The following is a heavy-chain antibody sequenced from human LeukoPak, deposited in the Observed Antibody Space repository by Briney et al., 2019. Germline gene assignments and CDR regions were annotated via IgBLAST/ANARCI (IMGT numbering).Heavy chain of an antibody. V-gene: IGHV4-39*01. CDR1: GGSISSGTYY. Sequence: SETLSLTCTVSGGSISSGTYYWGWLRQPPGKGLEWIGSIYYSGSTYYNPSLKSRVTISVDRSKNQFSLKLSSVTAADTAVYYCASLRDGYDVDHWGQGTLVTVSS. J-gene: IGHJ4*02. CDR2: IYYSGST. D-gene: IGHD5-24*01. CDR3: ASLRDGYDVDH.